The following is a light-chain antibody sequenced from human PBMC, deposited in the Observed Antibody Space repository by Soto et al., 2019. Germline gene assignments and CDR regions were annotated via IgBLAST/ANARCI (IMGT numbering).Light chain of an antibody. V-gene: IGLV2-14*01. J-gene: IGLJ2*01. CDR3: SSYTSSSTPHVV. CDR2: EVS. CDR1: GSDVGGYNY. Sequence: QSALTQPASVSGSPGQSITISCTGTGSDVGGYNYVSWYQHHPGKAHKLMIYEVSNRPSGVSNRFSGSKSGNTASLTISGLQAEDEADYYCSSYTSSSTPHVVFGGGTKVTVL.